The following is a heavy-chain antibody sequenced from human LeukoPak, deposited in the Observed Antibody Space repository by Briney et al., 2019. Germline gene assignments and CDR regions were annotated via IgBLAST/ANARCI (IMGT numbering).Heavy chain of an antibody. D-gene: IGHD4-23*01. CDR3: ARSYYGGNSGDY. V-gene: IGHV1-18*01. CDR2: ISAYNGNT. CDR1: GYTFTSYG. Sequence: ASVKVSCKASGYTFTSYGISGVGQPPGQGLEGMGWISAYNGNTNYAQKLQGRVTMTTDTSTSTAYMELRSLRSDDTAVYYCARSYYGGNSGDYWGQGTLVTVSS. J-gene: IGHJ4*02.